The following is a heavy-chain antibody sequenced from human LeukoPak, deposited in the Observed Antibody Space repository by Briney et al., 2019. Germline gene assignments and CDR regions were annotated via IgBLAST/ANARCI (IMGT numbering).Heavy chain of an antibody. J-gene: IGHJ3*01. CDR2: IGASGEST. CDR1: GFTFSSYA. Sequence: GGSLRLSCAASGFTFSSYAMSWVRQAPGKGLEWVSLIGASGESTYYADSVKGRFTISRDNSKNTLSLQMNSLRVEDTAMYFCAKDIQLSTWGLGTMVTVSS. D-gene: IGHD5-24*01. CDR3: AKDIQLST. V-gene: IGHV3-23*01.